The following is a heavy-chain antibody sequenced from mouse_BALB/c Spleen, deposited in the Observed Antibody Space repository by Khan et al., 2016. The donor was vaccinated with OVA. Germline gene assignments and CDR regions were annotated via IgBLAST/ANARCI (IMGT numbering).Heavy chain of an antibody. Sequence: EVELVESGGGLVQPGGSLRLSCATSGFTFTDYYISWVRQPPGKSLEWLGFIRNKAKDYTTEYSAPVEGRFTISRDNSQSIVYLQMNTLRSEDSATYYCARETVVDVYWYLDVWGAGTMVTVSS. V-gene: IGHV7-3*02. CDR3: ARETVVDVYWYLDV. CDR1: GFTFTDYY. CDR2: IRNKAKDYTT. D-gene: IGHD1-1*01. J-gene: IGHJ1*01.